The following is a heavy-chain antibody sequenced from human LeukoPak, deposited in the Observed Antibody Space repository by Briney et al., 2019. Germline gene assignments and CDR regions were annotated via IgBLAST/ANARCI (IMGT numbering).Heavy chain of an antibody. J-gene: IGHJ3*02. Sequence: TSETLSLTSTHSGGSISGAQWSWIRQPPGKGLEWIGYIYYSGSTNYNPSLKSRVTISIDTSKNQFSLKLPSVTAADTAVYYCARRNDFGIGGQGTMVTVSS. CDR2: IYYSGST. CDR1: GGSISGAQ. V-gene: IGHV4-59*08. CDR3: ARRNDFGI.